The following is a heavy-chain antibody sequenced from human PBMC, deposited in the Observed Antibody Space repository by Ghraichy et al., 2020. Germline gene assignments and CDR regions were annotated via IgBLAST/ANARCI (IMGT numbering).Heavy chain of an antibody. V-gene: IGHV3-30*03. CDR3: ARDRSKFCSGRTCYLFDN. CDR1: GFMFSNYG. Sequence: GSLRLSCAASGFMFSNYGIHWVRQTPDKGLEWVAITSYEGRSKYYVDSVKGRFTISRDNSQNTIYLQMDSLRVEDTAVYYCARDRSKFCSGRTCYLFDNWGRGTLVTVSS. J-gene: IGHJ4*02. D-gene: IGHD2-15*01. CDR2: TSYEGRSK.